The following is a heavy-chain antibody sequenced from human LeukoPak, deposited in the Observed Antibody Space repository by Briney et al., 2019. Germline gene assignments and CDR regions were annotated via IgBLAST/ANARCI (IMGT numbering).Heavy chain of an antibody. Sequence: PGGSLRLSCVVSGFTVSNNFMTWVRQAPGKGLEWVSLIYSGGNIYYADSVKGRFTISRDGSKNTLYLQMNSLRAEDTAVYYCARDPGAAAGNLWPWGQGTLVTVSS. CDR3: ARDPGAAAGNLWP. J-gene: IGHJ5*02. V-gene: IGHV3-66*01. D-gene: IGHD6-13*01. CDR2: IYSGGNI. CDR1: GFTVSNNF.